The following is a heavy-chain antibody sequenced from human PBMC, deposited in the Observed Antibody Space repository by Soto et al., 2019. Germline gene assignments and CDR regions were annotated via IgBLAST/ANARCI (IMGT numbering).Heavy chain of an antibody. V-gene: IGHV1-3*01. Sequence: ASVKVSCKASGYTFTSYAMHWVRQAPGQRLEWMGWINAGNGNTKYSQKFQGRVTITRDTSASTAYMELSSLRSEDRAVYYCARDGHSYGPPLFYYWGQGTLVTVSS. CDR2: INAGNGNT. CDR3: ARDGHSYGPPLFYY. D-gene: IGHD5-18*01. CDR1: GYTFTSYA. J-gene: IGHJ4*02.